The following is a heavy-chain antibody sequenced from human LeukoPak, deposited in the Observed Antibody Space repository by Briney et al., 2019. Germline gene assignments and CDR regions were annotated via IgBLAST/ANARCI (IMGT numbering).Heavy chain of an antibody. CDR1: GYTFTSYY. J-gene: IGHJ4*02. Sequence: KPGASVKVSCKASGYTFTSYYMHWVRQAPGQGLEWMGIINPSGGSTSYAQKFQGRVTMTRDTSTSTVYMELSSLRSEDTAVYYCARPAVPADYSSSWPYFDYWGQGTLVTVSS. CDR3: ARPAVPADYSSSWPYFDY. V-gene: IGHV1-46*01. CDR2: INPSGGST. D-gene: IGHD6-13*01.